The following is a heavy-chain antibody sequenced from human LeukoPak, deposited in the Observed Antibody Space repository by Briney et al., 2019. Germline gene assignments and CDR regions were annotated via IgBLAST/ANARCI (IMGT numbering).Heavy chain of an antibody. CDR3: ARASVEHSIVAGDYFDS. D-gene: IGHD2-15*01. Sequence: PSETLSFTCAVSGYSINNVHYWAWIRQPPGKGLEWIGNISQSAIASYNPSLKSRVTISLDTSNNHFSLNLRSVTAADTAVYFCARASVEHSIVAGDYFDSWGQGTLVTDSS. V-gene: IGHV4-38-2*01. J-gene: IGHJ4*02. CDR2: ISQSAIA. CDR1: GYSINNVHY.